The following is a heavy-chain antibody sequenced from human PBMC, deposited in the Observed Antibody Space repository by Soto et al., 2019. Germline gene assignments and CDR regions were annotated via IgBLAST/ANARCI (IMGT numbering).Heavy chain of an antibody. D-gene: IGHD3-3*01. CDR2: INHSGST. J-gene: IGHJ4*02. CDR1: GGSFSGYY. Sequence: SETLSLTCAVYGGSFSGYYWSWIRQPPGKGLEWIGEINHSGSTNYNPSLKSRVTISVDTSKNQFSLKLSSVTAADTAVYYCARGPPTYDFWSGYHRKPLDYWGQGTLVTVS. V-gene: IGHV4-34*01. CDR3: ARGPPTYDFWSGYHRKPLDY.